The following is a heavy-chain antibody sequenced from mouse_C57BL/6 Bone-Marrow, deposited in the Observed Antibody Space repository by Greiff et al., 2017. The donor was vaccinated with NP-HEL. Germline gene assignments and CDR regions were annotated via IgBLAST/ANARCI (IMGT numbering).Heavy chain of an antibody. D-gene: IGHD2-5*01. Sequence: QVQLQQPGAELVKPGASVKLSCKASGYTFTSYWMQWVKQRPGQGLEWIGEIDPSDSYTNYNQKFKGKATLTVDTSSSTAYMQLSSLTSEDSAVYYCARSYYSNWFFDYWGQGTTLTVSS. CDR3: ARSYYSNWFFDY. J-gene: IGHJ2*01. CDR1: GYTFTSYW. CDR2: IDPSDSYT. V-gene: IGHV1-50*01.